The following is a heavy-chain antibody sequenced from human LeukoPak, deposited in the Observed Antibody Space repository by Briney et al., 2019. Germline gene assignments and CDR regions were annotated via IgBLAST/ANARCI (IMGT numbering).Heavy chain of an antibody. CDR1: GFTFDDYA. Sequence: HPGGSLRLSCAASGFTFDDYAMHWVRQAPGKGLEWVSGISWNSGSIGYADSVKGRFTISTDNAKNSLYLQMNSLRAEDTALYYCAKDFSSGPGAFDYWGQGTLVTVSS. J-gene: IGHJ4*02. D-gene: IGHD3-22*01. CDR2: ISWNSGSI. V-gene: IGHV3-9*01. CDR3: AKDFSSGPGAFDY.